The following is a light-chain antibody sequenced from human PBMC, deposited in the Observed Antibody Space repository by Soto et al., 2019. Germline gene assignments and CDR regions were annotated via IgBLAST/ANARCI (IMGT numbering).Light chain of an antibody. CDR3: SSYPSCTRFYF. Sequence: QSVLTQPASVSGSPGQSIAISCTGVRTDVADGYDYVSWYQQHPGQAPQLIIYDVSNRPSGVSDRFSGSKSGNTASLTISGLQAEDEAEYYCSSYPSCTRFYFLGTGNKVTVL. J-gene: IGLJ1*01. V-gene: IGLV2-14*03. CDR1: RTDVADGYDY. CDR2: DVS.